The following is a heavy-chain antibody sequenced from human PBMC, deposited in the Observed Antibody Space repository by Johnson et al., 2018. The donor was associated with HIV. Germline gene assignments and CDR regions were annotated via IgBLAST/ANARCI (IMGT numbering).Heavy chain of an antibody. V-gene: IGHV3-66*01. Sequence: VLLVESGGGVVQPGGSLRLSCAASGFTVSSNYMSWVRQAPGKGLEWVSVIYSGGSTYYADSVKGRFTISRDNSKNTLYLQMNSLRAEDTALYYCARDRGQRAPLCAFDIWGQGTMVTVSS. J-gene: IGHJ3*02. CDR1: GFTVSSNY. CDR2: IYSGGST. CDR3: ARDRGQRAPLCAFDI. D-gene: IGHD3-10*01.